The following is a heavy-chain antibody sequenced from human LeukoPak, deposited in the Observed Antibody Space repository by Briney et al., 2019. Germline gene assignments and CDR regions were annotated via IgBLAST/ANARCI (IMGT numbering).Heavy chain of an antibody. J-gene: IGHJ4*02. CDR1: GFIFNDYE. CDR2: ISGSGMSI. Sequence: PGGSLRLSCVASGFIFNDYEMNWVRQAPGKGLEWVSYISGSGMSIHYADSVKGRFTISRDNAKNMLYLQVNSLRAEDTAVYYCAGYYSGWYWGQGTLLTVSS. V-gene: IGHV3-48*03. CDR3: AGYYSGWY. D-gene: IGHD6-19*01.